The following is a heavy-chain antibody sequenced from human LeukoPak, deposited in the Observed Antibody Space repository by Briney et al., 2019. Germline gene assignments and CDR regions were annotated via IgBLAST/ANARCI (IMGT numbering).Heavy chain of an antibody. Sequence: GASVKVSCKASGYTFTGYYIHWVRQAPGQGLEWMGRINPNSGGTNYAQKFQGRVTMTRDTSISTAYMELSRLRSDDTAVYYCARDSRVLWFGELLVEWYFDYWGQGTLVTVSS. CDR2: INPNSGGT. V-gene: IGHV1-2*06. D-gene: IGHD3-10*01. J-gene: IGHJ4*02. CDR3: ARDSRVLWFGELLVEWYFDY. CDR1: GYTFTGYY.